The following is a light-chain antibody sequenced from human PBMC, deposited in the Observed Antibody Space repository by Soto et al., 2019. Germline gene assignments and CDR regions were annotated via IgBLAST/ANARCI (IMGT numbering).Light chain of an antibody. V-gene: IGKV1-5*03. J-gene: IGKJ1*01. Sequence: DIQMTQSPSTLSGSVGDRVTITCRASQTIRSWLAWYQQKPGKAPKLLIYKASTLKSGVPSRFSGSGSGKEFTLTISSLQPDAFATYYCQHYNSYSEAFGQGTKVELK. CDR1: QTIRSW. CDR2: KAS. CDR3: QHYNSYSEA.